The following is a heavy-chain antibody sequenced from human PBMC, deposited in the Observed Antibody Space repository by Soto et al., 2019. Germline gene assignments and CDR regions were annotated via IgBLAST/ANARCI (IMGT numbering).Heavy chain of an antibody. Sequence: QVQLQESGPGLVKPSQTLSLTCSVSGDYIHVGGYYWTWIRQRPGKGLEWMGYIYYTGKTYYNPSLERRLTMSVDRSKNQCSLRLTSVTAADTSVYFCGRYLTSNANCIDPWGQGNLVTVSS. CDR3: GRYLTSNANCIDP. CDR1: GDYIHVGGYY. CDR2: IYYTGKT. J-gene: IGHJ5*02. V-gene: IGHV4-30-4*01. D-gene: IGHD2-2*01.